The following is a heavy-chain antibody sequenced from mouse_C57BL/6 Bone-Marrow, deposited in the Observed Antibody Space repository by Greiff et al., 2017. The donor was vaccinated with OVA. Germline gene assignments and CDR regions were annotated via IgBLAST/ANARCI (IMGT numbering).Heavy chain of an antibody. CDR3: ATYWDGDY. Sequence: VQLQQSGAELVRPGASVKLSCTASGFNIKDDYMHWVKQRPEQGLEWIGWIDPENGDTEYASKFQGKATITADTSSNTAYRQLCSLTSEDTAVNYWATYWDGDYWGQGTTLTVSS. CDR1: GFNIKDDY. V-gene: IGHV14-4*01. D-gene: IGHD4-1*01. CDR2: IDPENGDT. J-gene: IGHJ2*01.